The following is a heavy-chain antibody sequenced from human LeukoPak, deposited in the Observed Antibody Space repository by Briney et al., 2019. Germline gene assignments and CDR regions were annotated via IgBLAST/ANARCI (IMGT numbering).Heavy chain of an antibody. V-gene: IGHV3-21*01. Sequence: GGSLRLSCAASGFTFSSYSMNWVRQAPGKGLEWVSSISSSSSYIYYADSVKGRFTISRDNAKNSLYLQMNSLRAEDTAVYYCARESGPYDFLPTYYYYYMDVWGKGTTVTISS. J-gene: IGHJ6*03. CDR1: GFTFSSYS. CDR2: ISSSSSYI. D-gene: IGHD3-3*01. CDR3: ARESGPYDFLPTYYYYYMDV.